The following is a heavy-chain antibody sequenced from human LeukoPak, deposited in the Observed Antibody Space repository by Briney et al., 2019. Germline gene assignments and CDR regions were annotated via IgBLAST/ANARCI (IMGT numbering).Heavy chain of an antibody. CDR1: GGTFSSYA. V-gene: IGHV1-69*06. D-gene: IGHD3-9*01. Sequence: SVKVSCKASGGTFSSYAISWVRQAPGQGLEWMGGIIPIFGTANYAQKFQGRVTITADKSTSTAYMELSSLRSEDAAVYYCASAPPTYYDILTGAEYYFDYWGQGTLVTVSS. CDR2: IIPIFGTA. J-gene: IGHJ4*02. CDR3: ASAPPTYYDILTGAEYYFDY.